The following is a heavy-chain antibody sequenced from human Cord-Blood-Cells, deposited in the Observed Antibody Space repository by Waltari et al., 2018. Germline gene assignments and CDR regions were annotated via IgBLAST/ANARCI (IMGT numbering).Heavy chain of an antibody. Sequence: EVQLVESGGGLVQPGRSLRLSCAASGFTFDDYAMHWVRQAPGKGLEWCSGISWNSGSIGYADSVKGRFTISRDNAKNSLYLQMNSLRAEDTALYYCAKDTLNSSGWYWGQGTLVTVSS. J-gene: IGHJ4*02. V-gene: IGHV3-9*01. CDR1: GFTFDDYA. CDR3: AKDTLNSSGWY. CDR2: ISWNSGSI. D-gene: IGHD6-19*01.